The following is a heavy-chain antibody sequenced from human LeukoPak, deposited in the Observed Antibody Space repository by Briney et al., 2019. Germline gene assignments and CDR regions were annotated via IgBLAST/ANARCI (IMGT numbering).Heavy chain of an antibody. V-gene: IGHV3-9*01. D-gene: IGHD6-13*01. CDR2: ISWNSGSI. J-gene: IGHJ4*02. CDR1: GFTFDDYA. Sequence: PGRSLRLSCAASGFTFDDYAMHWVRQAPGKGLEWVSGISWNSGSIGYADSVKGRFTISRDNAKNSLYLQMNSLRAEDTALYYCAKEGGYSSSLDYWGQETLVTVSS. CDR3: AKEGGYSSSLDY.